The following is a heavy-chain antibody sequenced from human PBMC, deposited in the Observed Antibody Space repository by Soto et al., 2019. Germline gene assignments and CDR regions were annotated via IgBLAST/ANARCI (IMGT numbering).Heavy chain of an antibody. Sequence: ASVKVSCKASGYTFTSYGISWVRQAPGQGLEWMGWISAYNGNTNYAQKLQGRVTMTTDTSTSTAYMELRSLRSDDTAVYYCASLDHYYDSSGYYSDYWGQGTRVTVS. CDR1: GYTFTSYG. CDR2: ISAYNGNT. CDR3: ASLDHYYDSSGYYSDY. D-gene: IGHD3-22*01. V-gene: IGHV1-18*01. J-gene: IGHJ4*02.